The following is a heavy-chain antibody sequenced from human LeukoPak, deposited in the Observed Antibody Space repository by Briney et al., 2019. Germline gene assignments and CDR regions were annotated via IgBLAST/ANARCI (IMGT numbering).Heavy chain of an antibody. J-gene: IGHJ6*02. D-gene: IGHD5-18*01. CDR3: ARDPDTYYGMDV. V-gene: IGHV3-48*01. Sequence: GGSLRLSCAASGFTFGTYSMNWVRQAPGKGLEWVSYISSRSSTIYYVDSVKGRFTISRDNAKNSLYLQMNSLRAEDTAVYYCARDPDTYYGMDVWGQGTTVTVSS. CDR2: ISSRSSTI. CDR1: GFTFGTYS.